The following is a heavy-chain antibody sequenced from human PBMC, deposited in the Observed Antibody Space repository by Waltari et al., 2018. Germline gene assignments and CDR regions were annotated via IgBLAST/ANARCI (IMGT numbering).Heavy chain of an antibody. Sequence: EVQLLESGGGLVQPGGSLRLSCAASGFTFSSYAMSWVRQAPGTGLEWVSVIYSGGSTYEADAVKGRFTISRDNSKNTLYLQMNSLRAEDTAVYYCAKVQQQLVTTLFDYWGQGTLVTVSS. CDR1: GFTFSSYA. J-gene: IGHJ4*02. CDR2: IYSGGST. D-gene: IGHD6-13*01. V-gene: IGHV3-23*03. CDR3: AKVQQQLVTTLFDY.